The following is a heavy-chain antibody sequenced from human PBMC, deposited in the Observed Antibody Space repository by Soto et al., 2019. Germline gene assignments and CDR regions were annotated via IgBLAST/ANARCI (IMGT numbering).Heavy chain of an antibody. Sequence: PSESLSLTCTVCGGCISISYWTWIRQHQGKGLEWIGYIYYSGSTNYNPSLKSRVTISVDTSKNQFSLKLSSVTAADTGVYYCAILSRGIVVVPAANPHYYYYMDVWGKGTTVTVSS. CDR2: IYYSGST. CDR3: AILSRGIVVVPAANPHYYYYMDV. J-gene: IGHJ6*03. CDR1: GGCISISY. V-gene: IGHV4-59*08. D-gene: IGHD2-2*01.